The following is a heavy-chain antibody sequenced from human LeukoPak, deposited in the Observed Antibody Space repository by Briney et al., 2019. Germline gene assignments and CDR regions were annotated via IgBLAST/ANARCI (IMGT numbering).Heavy chain of an antibody. CDR1: GYTFTSYA. CDR2: INAGNGNT. Sequence: ASVKVSCKASGYTFTSYAMHWVRQAPGQRLEWMGWINAGNGNTKYSQKFQGRVTITRDTSASTDYMELSSLRSEDTAVYYCATFIAVAAQEDYWGQGTLVTVSS. J-gene: IGHJ4*02. CDR3: ATFIAVAAQEDY. V-gene: IGHV1-3*01. D-gene: IGHD6-19*01.